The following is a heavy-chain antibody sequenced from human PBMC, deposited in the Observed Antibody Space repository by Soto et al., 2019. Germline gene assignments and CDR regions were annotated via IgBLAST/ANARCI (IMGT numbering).Heavy chain of an antibody. D-gene: IGHD4-17*01. CDR3: VKDPSSVTTYAPIDY. J-gene: IGHJ4*02. Sequence: GGSLRLSCAASGFTFSSYAMSWVRQAPGKGLEWVSAISGSGGSTYYADSVKGRFTISRDNSKNTLYLQMNSLRAEDTAVYYWVKDPSSVTTYAPIDYWGQGTLVTVSS. CDR1: GFTFSSYA. V-gene: IGHV3-23*01. CDR2: ISGSGGST.